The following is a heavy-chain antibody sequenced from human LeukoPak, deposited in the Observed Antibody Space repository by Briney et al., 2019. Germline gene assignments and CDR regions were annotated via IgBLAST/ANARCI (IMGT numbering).Heavy chain of an antibody. CDR2: IYYSGST. V-gene: IGHV4-39*01. CDR3: ARLGPTVVTPRVDY. CDR1: GGSISSSSYY. J-gene: IGHJ4*02. Sequence: SETLSLTCTVSGGSISSSSYYWGWIRQPPGKGLEWIGSIYYSGSTYYNPSLKGRVTMSVDTSKNQFSLKLSSVTAADTAVYYCARLGPTVVTPRVDYWGQGTLVTVSS. D-gene: IGHD4-23*01.